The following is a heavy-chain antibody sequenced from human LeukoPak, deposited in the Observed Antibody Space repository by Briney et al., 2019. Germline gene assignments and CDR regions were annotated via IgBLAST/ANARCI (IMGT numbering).Heavy chain of an antibody. Sequence: PGGSLRLSCLASGFTFSNSWMTWVRQAPGRGLEWVANIKEDGSEKYYVDSVKGRFTISRDNAKNSLYLQMNSLRAEDTAVYYCARDRELAVAVFDYWGQGTLVTVSS. J-gene: IGHJ4*02. D-gene: IGHD6-19*01. CDR2: IKEDGSEK. CDR3: ARDRELAVAVFDY. CDR1: GFTFSNSW. V-gene: IGHV3-7*01.